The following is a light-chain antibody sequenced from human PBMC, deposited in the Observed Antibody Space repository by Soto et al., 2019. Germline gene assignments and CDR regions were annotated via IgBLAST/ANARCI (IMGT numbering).Light chain of an antibody. CDR2: SAS. Sequence: EIVMTQSPATLSVSPGERVTLSCRASQSVSSNLAWYQQKPGQAPRLLIYSASTKATGVPARFSGSGSGTESTLTINSLQSEDFAVYYCQQYNNWPPITFGRGTRLEIK. V-gene: IGKV3-15*01. CDR1: QSVSSN. CDR3: QQYNNWPPIT. J-gene: IGKJ5*01.